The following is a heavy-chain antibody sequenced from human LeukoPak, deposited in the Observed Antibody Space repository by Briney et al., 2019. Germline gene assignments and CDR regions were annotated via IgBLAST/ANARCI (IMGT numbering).Heavy chain of an antibody. D-gene: IGHD6-6*01. J-gene: IGHJ4*02. CDR3: ARDIWIAARRISGQVLDY. Sequence: GASVKVSCKASGYTFTSYYMHWVRQAPGQGLEWMGIINPSGGSTSYAQKFQGRVTMTRDTSTSTVYMELSSLRSDDTAVYYCARDIWIAARRISGQVLDYWGQGTLVTVSS. CDR2: INPSGGST. CDR1: GYTFTSYY. V-gene: IGHV1-46*01.